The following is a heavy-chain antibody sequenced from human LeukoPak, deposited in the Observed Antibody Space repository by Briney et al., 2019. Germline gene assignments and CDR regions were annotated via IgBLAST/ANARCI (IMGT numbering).Heavy chain of an antibody. J-gene: IGHJ5*02. D-gene: IGHD2-2*02. V-gene: IGHV1-18*01. Sequence: GASVKVSCKASGYTFTSYGISWVRQAPGQGLEWMGWISAYNGNTNYAQKLQGRATMTTDTSTSTAYMELRSLRSDDTAVYYCARDLRSQLLYGHWYWFDPWGQGTLVTVSS. CDR3: ARDLRSQLLYGHWYWFDP. CDR2: ISAYNGNT. CDR1: GYTFTSYG.